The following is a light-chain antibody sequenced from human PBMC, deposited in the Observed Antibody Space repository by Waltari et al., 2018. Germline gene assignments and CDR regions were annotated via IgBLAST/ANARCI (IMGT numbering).Light chain of an antibody. Sequence: EIVLTQSPGTLSLSPGERATLSCRASQSVGRTLAWYQQKPGQAPSLLIYGASNRATGTPDRFSGSGSGTDFSLTISRLDPADFAVYYCQHYVRLPVAFGQGTTVEIK. V-gene: IGKV3-20*01. CDR3: QHYVRLPVA. CDR1: QSVGRT. CDR2: GAS. J-gene: IGKJ1*01.